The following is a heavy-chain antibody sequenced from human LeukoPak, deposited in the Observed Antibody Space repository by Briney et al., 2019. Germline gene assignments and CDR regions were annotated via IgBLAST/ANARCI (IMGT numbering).Heavy chain of an antibody. CDR1: GGSISSGGYY. Sequence: PSETLSLTCTVSGGSISSGGYYWSWIRQHPGKGLVWIGYIYYSGSTYYNPSLKSRVTISVDTSKNQFSLKLSSVTAADTAVYYCARGEYSSSSWGVGWFDPWGQGTLVTVSS. CDR3: ARGEYSSSSWGVGWFDP. CDR2: IYYSGST. J-gene: IGHJ5*02. D-gene: IGHD6-6*01. V-gene: IGHV4-31*03.